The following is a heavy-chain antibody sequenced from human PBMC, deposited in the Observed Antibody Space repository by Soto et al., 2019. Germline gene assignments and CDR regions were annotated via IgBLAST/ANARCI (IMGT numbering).Heavy chain of an antibody. CDR3: ASPRIGYDSPYYYYGMDV. V-gene: IGHV3-33*01. D-gene: IGHD3-3*01. CDR1: GFTFSSYG. Sequence: PGGSLRLSCAASGFTFSSYGMHWVRQAPGKGLEWVAVIWYDGSNKYYADTVKGRFTISRDNSKNTLYLKMNSLRAEDTAVYYCASPRIGYDSPYYYYGMDVWGQGTTVTVSS. J-gene: IGHJ6*02. CDR2: IWYDGSNK.